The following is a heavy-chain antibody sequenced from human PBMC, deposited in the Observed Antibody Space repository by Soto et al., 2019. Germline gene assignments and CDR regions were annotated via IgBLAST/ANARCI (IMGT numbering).Heavy chain of an antibody. Sequence: QITLKESGPSLVKPTQTLTLTCIFSGFSLNTSAVGVGWVRQPPGEALEWLTLIYWDDDKRYSPSLKSRLTITKDTSKNQVVLTMTNMDPVDTATYYCAHRKDDGSGRYPLAFDIWGPGTMVTVSS. CDR3: AHRKDDGSGRYPLAFDI. D-gene: IGHD3-10*01. CDR1: GFSLNTSAVG. V-gene: IGHV2-5*02. J-gene: IGHJ3*02. CDR2: IYWDDDK.